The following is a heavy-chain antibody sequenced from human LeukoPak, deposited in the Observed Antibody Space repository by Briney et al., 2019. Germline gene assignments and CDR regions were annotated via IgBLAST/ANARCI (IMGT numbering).Heavy chain of an antibody. D-gene: IGHD4-17*01. CDR2: IYTAGST. CDR3: ARARRCGLYNDYGACFDY. V-gene: IGHV3-53*01. Sequence: GGSLRLSCAVSGLTVTSNHMIWVRQAPGKGLEWVSIIYTAGSTFYPDSVKCRVTISRDNSKNTLCLQMNSLRAEDTAIYYCARARRCGLYNDYGACFDYWGRGTLVTVSS. J-gene: IGHJ4*02. CDR1: GLTVTSNH.